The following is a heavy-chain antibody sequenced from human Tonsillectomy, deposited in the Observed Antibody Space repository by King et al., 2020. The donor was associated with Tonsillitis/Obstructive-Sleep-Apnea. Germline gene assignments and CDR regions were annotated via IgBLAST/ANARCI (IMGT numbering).Heavy chain of an antibody. V-gene: IGHV3-30*04. Sequence: VQLVESGGGVVQPGRSLRLSCAASGFTFSSYAMHWVRQAPGKGLEWVAVTSYEGSNKHYADSVKGRFRISRDNSKNTLFLQMNSLKTEDTAIYYCARDPVPTVTSKSAFDIWGQGTMVSVSS. CDR3: ARDPVPTVTSKSAFDI. CDR1: GFTFSSYA. CDR2: TSYEGSNK. J-gene: IGHJ3*02. D-gene: IGHD4-17*01.